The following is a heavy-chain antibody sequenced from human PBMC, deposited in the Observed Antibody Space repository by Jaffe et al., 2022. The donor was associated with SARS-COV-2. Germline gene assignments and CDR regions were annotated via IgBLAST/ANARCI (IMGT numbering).Heavy chain of an antibody. Sequence: HLVESGGGLVQPGGSLRLSCAASGFSFSHHWMSWVRQAPGKGLEWVASIKQGGSEKYYVDSVKGRFTISRDDGKNSLSLQMNSLRGEDSALYYCAKGPNYGDYTDFFDHWGQGALVSVSS. CDR2: IKQGGSEK. J-gene: IGHJ4*02. V-gene: IGHV3-7*01. D-gene: IGHD4-17*01. CDR1: GFSFSHHW. CDR3: AKGPNYGDYTDFFDH.